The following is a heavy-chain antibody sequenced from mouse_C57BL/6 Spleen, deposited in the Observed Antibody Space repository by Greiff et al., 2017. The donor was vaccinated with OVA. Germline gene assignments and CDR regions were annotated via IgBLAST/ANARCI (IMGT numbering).Heavy chain of an antibody. V-gene: IGHV1-52*01. D-gene: IGHD1-1*02. Sequence: VQLQQSGAELVRPGSSVKLSCKASGYTFTSYWMHWVKQRPIQGLEWIGNIDPSDSETHYNQKFKDKATLTVDKSSSTAYMQLSSLTSEDSAVYYCARNYHFDYWGQGTTLTVSS. CDR3: ARNYHFDY. CDR1: GYTFTSYW. CDR2: IDPSDSET. J-gene: IGHJ2*01.